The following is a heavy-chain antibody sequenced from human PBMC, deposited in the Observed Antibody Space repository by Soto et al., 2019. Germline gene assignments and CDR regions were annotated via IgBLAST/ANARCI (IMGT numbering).Heavy chain of an antibody. D-gene: IGHD2-15*01. CDR3: ARYCSGGSCKGSWFHP. Sequence: QVQLVQSGAEMKKPGASVKVSCKASGYTFTSYGINWVRQAPGQGLEWMGWINTYNGYTNYAQKLQGRVTMTTDTSTSTAYRELRSLRSADTAVYYYARYCSGGSCKGSWFHPWGQGTLVTVS. J-gene: IGHJ5*02. V-gene: IGHV1-18*01. CDR1: GYTFTSYG. CDR2: INTYNGYT.